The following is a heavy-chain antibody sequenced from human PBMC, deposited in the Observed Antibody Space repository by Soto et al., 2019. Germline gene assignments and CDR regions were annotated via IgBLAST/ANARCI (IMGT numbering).Heavy chain of an antibody. CDR1: GYPFSGHS. J-gene: IGHJ5*02. V-gene: IGHV3-21*01. CDR2: INNDNSET. CDR3: ARGLYNWNVNWFDP. Sequence: EVQLVESGGGLVKPGGSLRLSCVASGYPFSGHSMNWVRQAPGKGLEWVSSINNDNSETLHADSVKGRFTISRDNAKNALYLQMNSLRAEDSAVYYCARGLYNWNVNWFDPWGQGTLVTVSS. D-gene: IGHD1-20*01.